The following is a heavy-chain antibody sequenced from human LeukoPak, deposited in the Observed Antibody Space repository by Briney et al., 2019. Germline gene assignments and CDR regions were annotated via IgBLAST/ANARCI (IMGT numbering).Heavy chain of an antibody. J-gene: IGHJ6*02. Sequence: GRSLRLSCAASGFTFSSYGMHWVRQAPGKGLEWVAVISYDGSNKYYADSVKGRFTISRDNSKNTLYLQMNSLRAEDTAVYYCAKGPLYFTMSYYYYGMDVWGQGTTVTVSS. CDR2: ISYDGSNK. V-gene: IGHV3-30*18. D-gene: IGHD3-3*01. CDR3: AKGPLYFTMSYYYYGMDV. CDR1: GFTFSSYG.